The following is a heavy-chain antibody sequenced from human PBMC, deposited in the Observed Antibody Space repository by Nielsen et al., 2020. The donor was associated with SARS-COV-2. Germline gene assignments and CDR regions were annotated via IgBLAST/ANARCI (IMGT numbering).Heavy chain of an antibody. V-gene: IGHV5-51*01. Sequence: GESLKISCKGSGYTFSNYWIAWVRQMPGKGLEWMGIIYPGDSGTRYSPSFQGQVTISADKSISTTYLQWSSLRASDSAMYYCSRRTFGDYYFDYWGQGTLVTVSS. CDR3: SRRTFGDYYFDY. CDR1: GYTFSNYW. J-gene: IGHJ4*02. D-gene: IGHD3-10*01. CDR2: IYPGDSGT.